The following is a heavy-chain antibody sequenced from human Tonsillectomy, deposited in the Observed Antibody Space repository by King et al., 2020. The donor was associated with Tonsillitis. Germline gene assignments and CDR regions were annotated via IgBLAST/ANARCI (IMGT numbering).Heavy chain of an antibody. V-gene: IGHV1-69*09. Sequence: VQLVQSGAEVKKPGSSVKVSCKASRGTFSSYVISWVRQAPGQGLEWMGRIIPILGIAEYAQKFQGRVTITADKSTSTAYMELSSLRSEDTAVYYCARGDYYDTSGYDTSGYYSPLDYWGQGTLVTVSS. CDR2: IIPILGIA. CDR3: ARGDYYDTSGYDTSGYYSPLDY. CDR1: RGTFSSYV. J-gene: IGHJ4*02. D-gene: IGHD3-22*01.